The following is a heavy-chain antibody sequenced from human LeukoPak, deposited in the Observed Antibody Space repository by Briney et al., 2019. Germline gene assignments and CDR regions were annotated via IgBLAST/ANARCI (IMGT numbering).Heavy chain of an antibody. CDR3: AREGLSGYSSSWYGGFDY. CDR1: GGSISSSIYY. CDR2: IYYSGST. V-gene: IGHV4-39*07. Sequence: SETLSLTCAVSGGSISSSIYYWGWIRQAPGKGLEWIGSIYYSGSTYYNPSLKSRVTISVDPSKNQFSLKLSSVTAADTAVYYCAREGLSGYSSSWYGGFDYWGQGTLVTVSS. D-gene: IGHD6-13*01. J-gene: IGHJ4*02.